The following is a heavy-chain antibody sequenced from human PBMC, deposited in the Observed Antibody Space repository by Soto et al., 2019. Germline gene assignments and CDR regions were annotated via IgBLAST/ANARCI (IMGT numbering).Heavy chain of an antibody. D-gene: IGHD3-22*01. Sequence: QVQLGQSGAEVKKPGSSVKVSCKASGGTFSSYAISWVRQAPGQGLEWMGGIIPIFGTANYAQKFQGRVTITADESTSTAYMELSSLRSEDTAVYYCARARYDSSGYYYNWFDPWGQGTLVTVSS. V-gene: IGHV1-69*01. CDR2: IIPIFGTA. CDR3: ARARYDSSGYYYNWFDP. CDR1: GGTFSSYA. J-gene: IGHJ5*02.